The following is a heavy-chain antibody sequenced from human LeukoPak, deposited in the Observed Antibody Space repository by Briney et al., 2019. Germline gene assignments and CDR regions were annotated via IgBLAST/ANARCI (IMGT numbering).Heavy chain of an antibody. CDR2: ISSSGSTM. CDR1: GFTFSSYE. D-gene: IGHD2-2*01. V-gene: IGHV3-48*03. CDR3: ARDSGLVPAADGYYYYYGMDV. Sequence: GGSLRLSCAASGFTFSSYEMNWVRQAPGKGPEWVSYISSSGSTMYYADSVKGRFTISRDNAKNSLYLRMNSLRAEDTAVYYCARDSGLVPAADGYYYYYGMDVWGKGTTVTVFS. J-gene: IGHJ6*04.